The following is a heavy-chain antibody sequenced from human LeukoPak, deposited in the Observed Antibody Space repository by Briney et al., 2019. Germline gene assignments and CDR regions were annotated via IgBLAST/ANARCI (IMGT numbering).Heavy chain of an antibody. J-gene: IGHJ4*02. CDR2: IYYSGST. D-gene: IGHD3-9*01. V-gene: IGHV4-59*08. CDR1: GGSISNYY. Sequence: PSETLSLTCTVSGGSISNYYWSWIRQYPGKGLEWIGYIYYSGSTKYNPSIKSRVTISVDTSKNQFSLKLSSVTAADTAVYYCARHVWLQPFDYWGQGTLVTVSS. CDR3: ARHVWLQPFDY.